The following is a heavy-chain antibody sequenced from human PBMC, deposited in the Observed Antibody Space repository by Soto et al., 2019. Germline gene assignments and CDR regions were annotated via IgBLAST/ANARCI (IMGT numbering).Heavy chain of an antibody. CDR1: GLTFSNYA. D-gene: IGHD3-16*02. V-gene: IGHV3-23*01. J-gene: IGHJ4*02. CDR3: AKNQEREHPRVIDF. Sequence: EVRLLESGGGLVKPGGSLRLSCATSGLTFSNYAMSWVRQAPGGGLGWVSSMSGSSSTTYYVDSVRGRFTISRDRSKNTLYLQMSSLRAEDTALYYCAKNQEREHPRVIDFWGQGTLVTVSS. CDR2: MSGSSSTT.